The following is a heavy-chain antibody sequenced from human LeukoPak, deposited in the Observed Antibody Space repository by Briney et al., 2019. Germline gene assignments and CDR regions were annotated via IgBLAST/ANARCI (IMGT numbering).Heavy chain of an antibody. CDR3: ARDISSSSFDY. V-gene: IGHV1-3*01. Sequence: ASVKVSCKTSGYTFTTYPMHWVRQAPGQKLEWMGWINAGNGDTKYSQKFQGRVTITRDTSASTAYMELSSLRSEDTAVYYCARDISSSSFDYWGQGTLVTVSS. CDR2: INAGNGDT. CDR1: GYTFTTYP. D-gene: IGHD6-6*01. J-gene: IGHJ4*02.